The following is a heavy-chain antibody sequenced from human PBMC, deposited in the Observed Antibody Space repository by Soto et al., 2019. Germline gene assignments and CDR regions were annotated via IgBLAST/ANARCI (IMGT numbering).Heavy chain of an antibody. CDR1: GGTFSSYA. Sequence: SVKVSCNASGGTFSSYAISWVRQAPGQGLEWMGGIIPIFGTPNYAQKFKGRVTITADESTSTAYMELSSLKSEETAVYYCATGGYSGYNYNHDYYGMNVWGQGTTVTVSS. CDR2: IIPIFGTP. D-gene: IGHD5-12*01. V-gene: IGHV1-69*13. J-gene: IGHJ6*02. CDR3: ATGGYSGYNYNHDYYGMNV.